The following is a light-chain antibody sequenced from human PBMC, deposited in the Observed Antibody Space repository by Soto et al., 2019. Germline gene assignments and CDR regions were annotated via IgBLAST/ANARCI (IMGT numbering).Light chain of an antibody. CDR1: SSDVGGYNY. CDR2: DVS. CDR3: SSYTSDSVL. Sequence: QSALTQPASVSGSPGQSITISCTGTSSDVGGYNYVSWYQQHPGKAPKLMIYDVSNRPSGISNRFSGSKSGNPASLTISGLQAEDESDYSCSSYTSDSVLFGGGTKVTVL. V-gene: IGLV2-14*03. J-gene: IGLJ2*01.